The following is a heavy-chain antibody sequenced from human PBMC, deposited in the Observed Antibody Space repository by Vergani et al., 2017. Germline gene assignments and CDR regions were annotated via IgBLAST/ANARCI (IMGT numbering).Heavy chain of an antibody. V-gene: IGHV3-23*04. D-gene: IGHD3-10*01. J-gene: IGHJ6*02. CDR2: ISGSGGRA. Sequence: VQLVESGGGVVQPGGSLRLSCAASGFTFSSYGMYWVRQAPGKGLEWVSVISGSGGRAKYADSVKGRFTVSRDNSKKTLYLQLNRVRAEDTAVYYCARDRYYLGSGSYPYFYYYGLDVWGQGTAVTVSS. CDR3: ARDRYYLGSGSYPYFYYYGLDV. CDR1: GFTFSSYG.